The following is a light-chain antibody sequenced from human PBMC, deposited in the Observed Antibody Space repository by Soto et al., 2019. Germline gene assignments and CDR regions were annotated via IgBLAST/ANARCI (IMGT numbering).Light chain of an antibody. V-gene: IGKV3-15*01. CDR3: QQYNNWPYT. CDR1: QSVSSD. CDR2: GAS. Sequence: IVMTQSPATLSVSPGERATLSCRASQSVSSDLAWYHQKPGQAPRLLIYGASTRATGIPARFSGSGSGTEFTLTISGLQSEDFAVYNCQQYNNWPYTFGQGTRLEN. J-gene: IGKJ5*01.